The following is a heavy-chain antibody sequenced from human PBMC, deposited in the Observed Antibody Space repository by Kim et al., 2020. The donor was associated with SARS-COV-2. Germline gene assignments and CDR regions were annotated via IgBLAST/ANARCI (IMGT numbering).Heavy chain of an antibody. CDR1: GFTVGTNG. CDR2: IFAGGET. D-gene: IGHD1-26*01. CDR3: TGHGGNSW. V-gene: IGHV3-53*01. Sequence: GGSLRLSCEVSGFTVGTNGLTWARQATGKGLEWVSNIFAGGETSYADSVKGRFTISRDNTKNTLYLQMSRLRAEDTAVYYCTGHGGNSWWGQGTLVTVSS. J-gene: IGHJ4*02.